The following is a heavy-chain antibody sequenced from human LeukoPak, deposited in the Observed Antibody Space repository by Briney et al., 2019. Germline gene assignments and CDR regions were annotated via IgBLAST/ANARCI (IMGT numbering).Heavy chain of an antibody. CDR1: GRSFSGYY. D-gene: IGHD3-9*01. Sequence: SETLSLTCAVYGRSFSGYYWSWIRQTPGKGLEWIGEINHSGSTTYNPSLKSRVTISVDTSKNQFSLKLSSVTAADTALYYCARVYWLHPAKYYFDYWGQGTLVTVSS. V-gene: IGHV4-34*01. CDR3: ARVYWLHPAKYYFDY. J-gene: IGHJ4*02. CDR2: INHSGST.